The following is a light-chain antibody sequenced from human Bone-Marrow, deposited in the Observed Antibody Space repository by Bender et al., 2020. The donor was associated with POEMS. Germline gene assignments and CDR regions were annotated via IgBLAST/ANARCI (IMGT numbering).Light chain of an antibody. CDR3: CLYAGSSTLV. V-gene: IGLV2-23*01. CDR1: SGDVGSYNL. Sequence: QSALTQPASVSGSPGQSITISCTGTSGDVGSYNLVSWYQQHPDKAPKLMIYEGSQRPSGVSNRVSGSKSGNTASLTISGLQAEDEADYYCCLYAGSSTLVFGGGTKLTVL. J-gene: IGLJ2*01. CDR2: EGS.